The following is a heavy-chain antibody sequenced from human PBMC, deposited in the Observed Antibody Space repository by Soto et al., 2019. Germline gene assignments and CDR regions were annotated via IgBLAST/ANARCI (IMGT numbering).Heavy chain of an antibody. CDR3: ARGVAVGGFYCNY. D-gene: IGHD6-19*01. Sequence: EVQLAESGGGLVQPGGSLRLSCADSGLSFSNYWMSWVRQAPGKGLEWVANIKQDGSEMAYVDSVKGRFSISRDNPKNSLYLQMDSLRAEDTAVYYCARGVAVGGFYCNYWGQGTLVTVSS. V-gene: IGHV3-7*01. CDR2: IKQDGSEM. J-gene: IGHJ4*02. CDR1: GLSFSNYW.